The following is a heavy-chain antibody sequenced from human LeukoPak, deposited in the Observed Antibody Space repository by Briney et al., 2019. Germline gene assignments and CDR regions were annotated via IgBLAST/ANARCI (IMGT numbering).Heavy chain of an antibody. CDR2: IYTSGST. CDR3: ACLTTADAFDI. D-gene: IGHD3-22*01. J-gene: IGHJ3*02. V-gene: IGHV4-61*10. CDR1: GGSISSGSYY. Sequence: SETLSLTCTVSGGSISSGSYYWSWIRQPAGKGLEWIGCIYTSGSTNYNPSLKSRVTISVDTSKNQFSLKLSSVTAADTAVYYCACLTTADAFDIWGQGTMVTVSS.